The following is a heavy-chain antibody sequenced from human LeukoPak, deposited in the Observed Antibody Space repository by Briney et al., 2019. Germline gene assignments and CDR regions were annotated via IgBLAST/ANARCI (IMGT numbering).Heavy chain of an antibody. D-gene: IGHD3-10*01. Sequence: PGGSLRLSCAASGFTFSSYAMSWVRQAPGKGLEWVSVISGSSGSTYYADSVEGRFTISRDNPKNTLYLQMSSLRAEDTALYYCAKDARTSGTYFPPEYYYYMDVWGKGTTVTVYS. CDR1: GFTFSSYA. CDR3: AKDARTSGTYFPPEYYYYMDV. V-gene: IGHV3-23*01. CDR2: ISGSSGST. J-gene: IGHJ6*03.